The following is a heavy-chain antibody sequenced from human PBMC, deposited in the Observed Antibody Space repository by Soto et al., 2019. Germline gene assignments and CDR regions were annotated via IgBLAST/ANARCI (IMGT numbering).Heavy chain of an antibody. CDR2: ISHSGSVI. CDR1: GFTFSDYE. D-gene: IGHD4-4*01. V-gene: IGHV3-48*03. J-gene: IGHJ6*02. CDR3: ARDRGYSKPNFYYYAMDA. Sequence: PGGSLRLSCAVSGFTFSDYEMNWVRQAPGKGLEWVSYISHSGSVINYADSVKGRFTISRDNANDSLYLQMNGLRAEDTAVYYCARDRGYSKPNFYYYAMDAWGQGPTVTVSS.